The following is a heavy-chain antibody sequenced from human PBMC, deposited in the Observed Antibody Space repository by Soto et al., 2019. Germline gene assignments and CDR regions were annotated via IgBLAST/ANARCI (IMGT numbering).Heavy chain of an antibody. Sequence: GESLKISCKGSGYSFTSYWIGWVRQMPGKGLEWMGIIYPGDSDTRYSPSFQGQVTISADKSISTAYLQWSSLKASDTAMYYCARGRRRCSGGSCYSTSEAFDIWGQGTMVTVSS. J-gene: IGHJ3*02. CDR1: GYSFTSYW. D-gene: IGHD2-15*01. CDR2: IYPGDSDT. V-gene: IGHV5-51*01. CDR3: ARGRRRCSGGSCYSTSEAFDI.